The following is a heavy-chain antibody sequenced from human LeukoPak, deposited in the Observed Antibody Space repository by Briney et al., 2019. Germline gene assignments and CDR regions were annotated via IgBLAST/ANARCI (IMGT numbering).Heavy chain of an antibody. CDR1: GFPFSSYT. Sequence: GGSLRLSCAASGFPFSSYTMNWVRQAPGKGLEWVSSISSSSHYIYFADSVRGRFTISRDNAKNSLFLQMNSLRAEDTAVYYCVKEATGHFDSWGQGTLVPVSS. J-gene: IGHJ4*02. CDR2: ISSSSHYI. V-gene: IGHV3-21*01. D-gene: IGHD1-26*01. CDR3: VKEATGHFDS.